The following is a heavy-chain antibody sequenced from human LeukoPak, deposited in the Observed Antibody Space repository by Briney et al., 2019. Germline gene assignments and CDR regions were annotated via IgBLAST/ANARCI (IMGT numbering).Heavy chain of an antibody. CDR2: TYYRSKWYN. J-gene: IGHJ4*01. Sequence: SQTLSLTCAISGDSVSSNNVAWNWIRQSPSRGLEWLGRTYYRSKWYNDYALSVKGRITITPDTSKNQDSLQLNSVTPEDTAVYSCARGPSFDFWGQEPWSPSPQ. V-gene: IGHV6-1*01. CDR1: GDSVSSNNVA. CDR3: ARGPSFDF.